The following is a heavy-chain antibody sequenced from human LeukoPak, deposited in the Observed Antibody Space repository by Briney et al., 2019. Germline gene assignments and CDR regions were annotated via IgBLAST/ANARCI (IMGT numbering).Heavy chain of an antibody. J-gene: IGHJ6*02. V-gene: IGHV4-30-4*01. CDR2: IYYSGST. Sequence: SETLSLTCTVSGGSISSGDYYWSWIRQPPGKGLEWIGYIYYSGSTYYNPSLKSRVTISVDTSKNQFSLKLSSVTAADTAVYYCAREFRGAAAGYYYYYYGMDVWGLGTTVTVSS. CDR1: GGSISSGDYY. D-gene: IGHD6-13*01. CDR3: AREFRGAAAGYYYYYYGMDV.